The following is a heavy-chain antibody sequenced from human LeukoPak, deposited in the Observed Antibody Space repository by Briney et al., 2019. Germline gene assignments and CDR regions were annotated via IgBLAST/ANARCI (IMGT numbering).Heavy chain of an antibody. Sequence: SETLSLTCTVSGYSISSDYYWGWIRQPPGKGLEWIWSIHHSGRTYYNPSLKSRITISVDTSKNRFSLKLSSVTAADTAVYYCARDHLANLASRLFDPWGQGTLVTVSS. CDR3: ARDHLANLASRLFDP. CDR2: IHHSGRT. D-gene: IGHD3-3*01. V-gene: IGHV4-38-2*02. J-gene: IGHJ5*02. CDR1: GYSISSDYY.